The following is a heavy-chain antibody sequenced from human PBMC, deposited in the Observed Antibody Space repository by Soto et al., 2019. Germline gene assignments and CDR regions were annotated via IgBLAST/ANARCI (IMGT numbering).Heavy chain of an antibody. CDR1: GFTVSSNY. V-gene: IGHV3-66*01. Sequence: GGSLRLSCAASGFTVSSNYMSWVRQAPGKGLEWVSVIYRGGSTYYADSVKGRFTISRDSSKNTLYLQVNSLRAEDTAVYYCAREGDEYHSDYWGQGTLVTVSS. CDR2: IYRGGST. D-gene: IGHD2-21*02. CDR3: AREGDEYHSDY. J-gene: IGHJ4*02.